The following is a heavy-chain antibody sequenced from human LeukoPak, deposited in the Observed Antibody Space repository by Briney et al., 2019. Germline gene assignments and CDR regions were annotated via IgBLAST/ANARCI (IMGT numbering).Heavy chain of an antibody. V-gene: IGHV3-11*01. Sequence: GGSLRLSCAASGFTFSDYYMSWIRQAPGKGLEWVSYISSSGGTIHYADSVKGRFTISRDNAKNSLCLQMNSLRAEDTAVYYCWGSTSSNFDYWGQGTLVTVSS. CDR1: GFTFSDYY. J-gene: IGHJ4*02. CDR2: ISSSGGTI. D-gene: IGHD2-2*01. CDR3: WGSTSSNFDY.